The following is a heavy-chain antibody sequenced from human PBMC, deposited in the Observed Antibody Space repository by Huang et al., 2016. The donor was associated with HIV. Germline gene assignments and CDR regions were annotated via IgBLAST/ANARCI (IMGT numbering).Heavy chain of an antibody. Sequence: EVQLVQSGAEVKKPGESLKISCKGSGYAFTKFWIGWVRQMPGRGLEWMGIIYPGDSDTRYSPSFRGQVTISVDKSITTAYLQWSSLKASDTAMYYCARREQQLLPDDVFNIWGQGTMVTVSS. V-gene: IGHV5-51*03. D-gene: IGHD6-13*01. CDR3: ARREQQLLPDDVFNI. J-gene: IGHJ3*02. CDR1: GYAFTKFW. CDR2: IYPGDSDT.